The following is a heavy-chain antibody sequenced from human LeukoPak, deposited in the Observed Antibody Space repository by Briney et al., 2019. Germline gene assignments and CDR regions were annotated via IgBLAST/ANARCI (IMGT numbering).Heavy chain of an antibody. V-gene: IGHV4-59*01. D-gene: IGHD5-18*01. CDR2: IYYTGNTNHYSGST. J-gene: IGHJ4*02. CDR3: AKDSNSYLDY. Sequence: SETLSLTCTVSGASISGNYWTWIRQPPGKELEWIGYIYYTGNTNHYSGSTNYNPSLKSRVTISVDTSKNQFSLKLSSVTVSDTAVYYCAKDSNSYLDYWGQGTLVIVSS. CDR1: GASISGNY.